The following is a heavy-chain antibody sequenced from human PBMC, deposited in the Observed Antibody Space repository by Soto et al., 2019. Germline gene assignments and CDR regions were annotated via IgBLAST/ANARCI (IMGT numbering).Heavy chain of an antibody. CDR3: AREGDAFGAPFDY. CDR2: IYYSGST. V-gene: IGHV4-30-4*01. CDR1: GGSMSSGNYY. D-gene: IGHD3-10*01. Sequence: QVQLQESGPGLVKPSQTLSLTCTVSGGSMSSGNYYWSWIRQPPGKGLEWIGYIYYSGSTYYNPSLTGRFTVSVDPSKNQFSLKLRSVTAADTAVYYCAREGDAFGAPFDYWGQGTLVTVSS. J-gene: IGHJ4*02.